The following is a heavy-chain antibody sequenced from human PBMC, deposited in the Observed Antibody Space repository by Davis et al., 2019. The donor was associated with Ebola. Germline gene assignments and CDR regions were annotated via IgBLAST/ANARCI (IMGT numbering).Heavy chain of an antibody. Sequence: ASVKVSCKASGYTFTSYAMNWLRQAPGQRFEWLGWITTNTATPTYARGLSERFVFSLDTSVNTAFLQISNLRTEDSAVYYCARGMGELALNWGQGSLITVSS. CDR3: ARGMGELALN. CDR1: GYTFTSYA. V-gene: IGHV7-4-1*02. CDR2: ITTNTATP. J-gene: IGHJ4*02. D-gene: IGHD3-16*01.